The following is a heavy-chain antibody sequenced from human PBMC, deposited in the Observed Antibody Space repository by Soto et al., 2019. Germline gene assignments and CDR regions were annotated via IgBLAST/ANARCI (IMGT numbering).Heavy chain of an antibody. Sequence: QVQLVQSGAEVKKPGSSVKVSCKASGGTFSSYTISWVRQAPGQGLEWMGRIIPILGIANYAQKFQGRVTXXTXXSTSTAYMELRSLRAEDTAVYYCADLVVAVTGMDGWGPGTTVTVSS. J-gene: IGHJ6*02. D-gene: IGHD2-15*01. CDR1: GGTFSSYT. CDR3: ADLVVAVTGMDG. CDR2: IIPILGIA. V-gene: IGHV1-69*02.